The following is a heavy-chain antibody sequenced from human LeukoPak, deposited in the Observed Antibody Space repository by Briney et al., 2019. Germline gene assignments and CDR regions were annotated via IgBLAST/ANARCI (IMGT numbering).Heavy chain of an antibody. CDR3: ASSDYGYFDY. CDR1: GCSISSYY. D-gene: IGHD4-17*01. Sequence: SETLSLTCTVSGCSISSYYWSWVRQPPGKGLEWIGYIYYSGNTNYNPSLKSRVTISVDTSKNQFSLKLSSVTAADTAVYYCASSDYGYFDYWGQGTLVTVSS. J-gene: IGHJ4*02. CDR2: IYYSGNT. V-gene: IGHV4-59*08.